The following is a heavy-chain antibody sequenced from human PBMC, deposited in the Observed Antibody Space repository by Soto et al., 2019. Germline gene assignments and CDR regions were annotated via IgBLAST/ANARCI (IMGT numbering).Heavy chain of an antibody. D-gene: IGHD6-19*01. V-gene: IGHV4-61*01. CDR1: GGSVSSGSYY. J-gene: IGHJ4*02. Sequence: QVQLQESGPGLVKPSETLSLTCTVSGGSVSSGSYYWSWIRQPPGKGLEWIGYIYYSGSTNYNPSLKSRVTIPVDPSKNQFSLKLSSVTAADTAVYYCAREASGWSPYYFDYWVQGTLVTVSS. CDR2: IYYSGST. CDR3: AREASGWSPYYFDY.